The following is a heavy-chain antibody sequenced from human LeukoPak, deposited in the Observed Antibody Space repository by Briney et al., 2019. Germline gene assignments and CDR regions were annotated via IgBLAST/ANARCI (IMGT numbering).Heavy chain of an antibody. CDR3: AKGGIAARPEYFDY. CDR2: ISYDGSNK. D-gene: IGHD6-6*01. J-gene: IGHJ4*02. V-gene: IGHV3-30*18. CDR1: GFTFSSYG. Sequence: PGGSLRLSCAASGFTFSSYGMHWVRQAPGKGLEWVAVISYDGSNKYYADSVKGRFTISRDNSKNTLYLQMNSLRAEDTAVYYCAKGGIAARPEYFDYWGQGTLVTVSS.